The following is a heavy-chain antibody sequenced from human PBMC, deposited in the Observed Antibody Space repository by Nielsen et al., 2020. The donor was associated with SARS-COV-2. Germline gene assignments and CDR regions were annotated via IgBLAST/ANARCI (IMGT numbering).Heavy chain of an antibody. Sequence: SKTLSLTCTVSGGSISSYYWSWIRQPPGKGLEWIGYIYYSVSTNYNPSLKSRVTISVDTSKNQFSLKLSSVTAADTAVYYCARTITIFGVVIRGSMDVWGQGTTVTVSS. CDR1: GGSISSYY. V-gene: IGHV4-59*08. CDR3: ARTITIFGVVIRGSMDV. D-gene: IGHD3-3*01. J-gene: IGHJ6*02. CDR2: IYYSVST.